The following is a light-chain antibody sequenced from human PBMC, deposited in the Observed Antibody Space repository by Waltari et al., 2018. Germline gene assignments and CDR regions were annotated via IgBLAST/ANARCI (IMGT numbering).Light chain of an antibody. CDR2: DAS. Sequence: EIVLTQSPATLSLFPGERATPSCRASQTVNNYLAWYQQKPGQPPRLLIYDASNRATGIPARFSGSGSGTDFTLTISSLEPEDFAVYFCQQHNSWPPIFTFGPGTKVDIK. J-gene: IGKJ3*01. CDR3: QQHNSWPPIFT. V-gene: IGKV3-11*01. CDR1: QTVNNY.